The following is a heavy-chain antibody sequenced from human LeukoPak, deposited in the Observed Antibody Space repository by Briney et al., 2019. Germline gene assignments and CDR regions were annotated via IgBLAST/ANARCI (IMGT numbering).Heavy chain of an antibody. CDR1: GGSISSGSYS. CDR2: IYTSGST. V-gene: IGHV4-61*02. J-gene: IGHJ3*02. CDR3: ARDRHDSSGYYYNDAFDI. D-gene: IGHD3-22*01. Sequence: PSETLSLTCTVSGGSISSGSYSRSWIRQPPGKGLEWIGRIYTSGSTNYNPSLKSRVTISVDTSKNQFSLKLSSVTAADTAVYYCARDRHDSSGYYYNDAFDIWGQGTMVTVSS.